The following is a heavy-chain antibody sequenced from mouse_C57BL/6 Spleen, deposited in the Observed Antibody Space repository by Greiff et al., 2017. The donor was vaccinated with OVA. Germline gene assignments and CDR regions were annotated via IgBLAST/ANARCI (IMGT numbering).Heavy chain of an antibody. D-gene: IGHD1-1*01. CDR1: GYAFSSYW. Sequence: VQLQQSGAELVKPGASVKISCKASGYAFSSYWMNWVKQRPGKGLEWIGQIYPGDGDTNYNGKFKGKATLTADKSSSTAYMQLSSLTSEDSAVYFCARFGHYYGSSYDFDVWGTGTTVTVSS. CDR2: IYPGDGDT. CDR3: ARFGHYYGSSYDFDV. V-gene: IGHV1-80*01. J-gene: IGHJ1*03.